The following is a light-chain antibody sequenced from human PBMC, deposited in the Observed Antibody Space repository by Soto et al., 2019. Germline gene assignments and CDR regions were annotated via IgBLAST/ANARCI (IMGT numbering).Light chain of an antibody. CDR2: DVS. Sequence: QSALTQPASVSGSPGQSITISCTGTSNDVGGYSFVSWYQHHPGKAPKLMINDVSNRPSGISHRFSGSKSGNTASLTISGLQAEDEADYYCTSYTTSNTVLFGGGTKVTVL. J-gene: IGLJ2*01. V-gene: IGLV2-14*01. CDR3: TSYTTSNTVL. CDR1: SNDVGGYSF.